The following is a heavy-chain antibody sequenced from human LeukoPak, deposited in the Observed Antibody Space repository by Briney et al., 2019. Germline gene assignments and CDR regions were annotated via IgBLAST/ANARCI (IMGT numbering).Heavy chain of an antibody. CDR1: GYTFTSYD. CDR2: MNPHSDNT. Sequence: ASVKVSCKASGYTFTSYDINWVRRATGQELEWMGWMNPHSDNTAYAQKFQGRVTMTKNTSISTAYMELSSLRSDDTAVYYCTRRANGRRYNWFDTWGQGTLVTVSS. V-gene: IGHV1-8*01. CDR3: TRRANGRRYNWFDT. D-gene: IGHD2-8*01. J-gene: IGHJ5*02.